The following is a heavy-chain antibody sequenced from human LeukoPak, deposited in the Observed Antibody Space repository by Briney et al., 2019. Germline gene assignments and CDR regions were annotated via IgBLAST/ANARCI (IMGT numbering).Heavy chain of an antibody. V-gene: IGHV4-39*01. CDR1: GGSISSSSYY. CDR3: ARLSYGSGSYLRKTDYYYYYMDV. CDR2: IYYSGST. D-gene: IGHD3-10*01. J-gene: IGHJ6*03. Sequence: PSETLSLTCTVSGGSISSSSYYWGWIRQPPGKGLEWIGSIYYSGSTYYNPSLKSRVTISVDTSKNQFSLKLSSVTAADTAVYYCARLSYGSGSYLRKTDYYYYYMDVWGKGTTVTISS.